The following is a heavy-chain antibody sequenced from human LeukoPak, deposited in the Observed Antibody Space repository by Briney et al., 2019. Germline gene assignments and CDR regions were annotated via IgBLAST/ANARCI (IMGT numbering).Heavy chain of an antibody. J-gene: IGHJ3*02. Sequence: ASVKVSCKASGYTFTGYYMHWVRQAPGQGLEWMGWINPNSGGTNYAQKFQGRVTMTRDTSISTAYMELSRLRSDDTAVYYCARGLTISGSYDWDAFDIWGQGTMVTVSS. D-gene: IGHD1-26*01. CDR2: INPNSGGT. CDR3: ARGLTISGSYDWDAFDI. CDR1: GYTFTGYY. V-gene: IGHV1-2*02.